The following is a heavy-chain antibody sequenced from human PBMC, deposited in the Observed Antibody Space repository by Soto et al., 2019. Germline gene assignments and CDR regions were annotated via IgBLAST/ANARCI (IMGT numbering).Heavy chain of an antibody. Sequence: PGGSLRLSCAASGFIFSSNAMSWVRQAPGKGLDWVSAISGSGGTTYYADSEKGRFTISRDNSKNTLYLQMNSLRAEDTAIYYCVKADTFFDYWGQGALVTVSS. V-gene: IGHV3-23*01. CDR2: ISGSGGTT. CDR3: VKADTFFDY. J-gene: IGHJ4*02. CDR1: GFIFSSNA.